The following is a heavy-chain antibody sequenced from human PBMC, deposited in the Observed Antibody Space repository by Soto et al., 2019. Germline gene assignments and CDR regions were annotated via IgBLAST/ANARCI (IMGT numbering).Heavy chain of an antibody. CDR3: AKDVGFGEFLPYYFDY. Sequence: GGSLRLSCAASGFTFSSYAMSWVRQAPGKGLEWVSAISGSGGSTYYADSVKGRFTISRDNSKNTLYLQMNSLRAEDTAVYYCAKDVGFGEFLPYYFDYWGQGTLVTVSS. D-gene: IGHD3-10*01. J-gene: IGHJ4*02. V-gene: IGHV3-23*01. CDR2: ISGSGGST. CDR1: GFTFSSYA.